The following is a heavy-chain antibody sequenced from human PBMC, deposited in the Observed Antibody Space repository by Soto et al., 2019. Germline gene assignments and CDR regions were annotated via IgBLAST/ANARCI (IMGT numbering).Heavy chain of an antibody. J-gene: IGHJ4*02. CDR2: ISYDGSNK. CDR3: AREPSPYGDYVADY. CDR1: GFTFSSYA. D-gene: IGHD4-17*01. V-gene: IGHV3-30-3*01. Sequence: PGGSLRLSCAASGFTFSSYAMHWVRQAPGKGLEWVAVISYDGSNKYYADSVKGRFTISRDNSKNTLYLQMNSLRAEDTAVYYCAREPSPYGDYVADYWGQGTLVTVSS.